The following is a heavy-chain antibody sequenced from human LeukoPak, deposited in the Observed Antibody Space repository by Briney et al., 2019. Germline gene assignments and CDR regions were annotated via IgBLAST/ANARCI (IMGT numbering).Heavy chain of an antibody. J-gene: IGHJ4*02. V-gene: IGHV4-59*01. CDR1: GGSISSYY. Sequence: SETLSLTXTVSGGSISSYYWSWIRQPPGKGMEWIGYIYYSGSTNYNPSLKSRVTISVDTSKNQFSLKLSSVTAADTAVYYCARGNQDDFWSGYHFDYWGQGTLVTVSS. CDR3: ARGNQDDFWSGYHFDY. CDR2: IYYSGST. D-gene: IGHD3-3*01.